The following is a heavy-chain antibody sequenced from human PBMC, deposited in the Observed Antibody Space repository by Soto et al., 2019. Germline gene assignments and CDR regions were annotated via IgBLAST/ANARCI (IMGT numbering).Heavy chain of an antibody. CDR1: GGSISNYY. D-gene: IGHD1-26*01. CDR3: ARVGGD. J-gene: IGHJ4*02. CDR2: IYYGGST. V-gene: IGHV4-59*01. Sequence: SETLSLTCSVSGGSISNYYWAWIRQPPGKGLEWIGYIYYGGSTYDNPSLKGRVAISVDKSKNQFSLKLSSMTAADTAFYYCARVGGDWGQGTLVTVSS.